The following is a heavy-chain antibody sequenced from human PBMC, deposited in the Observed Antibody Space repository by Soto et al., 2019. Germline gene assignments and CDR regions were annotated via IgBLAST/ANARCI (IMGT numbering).Heavy chain of an antibody. CDR3: AGGDCGGDCYSLSYFDY. Sequence: SQTLSLTWAISGDSVSSNSAAWNWIRQSPSRGLEWLGRTYYRSKWYNDYAVSVKSRITINPDTSKNQFSLQLNSVTPEDTAVYYCAGGDCGGDCYSLSYFDYWGQGTLVTVSS. CDR1: GDSVSSNSAA. CDR2: TYYRSKWYN. J-gene: IGHJ4*02. V-gene: IGHV6-1*01. D-gene: IGHD2-21*02.